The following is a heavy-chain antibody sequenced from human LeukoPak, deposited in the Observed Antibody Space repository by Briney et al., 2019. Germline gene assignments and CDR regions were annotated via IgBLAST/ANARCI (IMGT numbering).Heavy chain of an antibody. CDR1: GFIFGGYW. Sequence: SGGSLRLSCAASGFIFGGYWMSWVRQALGRGLEWVANTNPDGSIKYYVDSVNGRFTISRDNAKNSLYLQMNSLRAEDTAVYYCVSGFLQWLYWGQGTLVTVSS. V-gene: IGHV3-7*01. CDR3: VSGFLQWLY. J-gene: IGHJ4*02. CDR2: TNPDGSIK. D-gene: IGHD3-3*01.